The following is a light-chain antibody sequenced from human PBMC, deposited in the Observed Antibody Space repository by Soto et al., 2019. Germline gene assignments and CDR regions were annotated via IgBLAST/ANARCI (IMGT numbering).Light chain of an antibody. CDR1: RFIGNY. CDR2: DAS. CDR3: QQYHSLPIT. V-gene: IGKV1-33*01. J-gene: IGKJ1*01. Sequence: DIQMTQSPSSLSVSVGDRVTITCQASRFIGNYLNWYQQKPGKAPKLLINDASNLETGVPPRFSGSGSGTDFSVTISSLQPEDIATYYCQQYHSLPITFGQGTKVDIK.